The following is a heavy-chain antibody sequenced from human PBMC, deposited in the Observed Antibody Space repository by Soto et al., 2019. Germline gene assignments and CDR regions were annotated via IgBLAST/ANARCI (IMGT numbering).Heavy chain of an antibody. CDR1: GGSFSGYY. J-gene: IGHJ6*02. V-gene: IGHV4-34*01. D-gene: IGHD5-18*01. CDR3: ARGHTASYYYYGMDV. Sequence: PSETLSLTCAVYGGSFSGYYWSWIRQPPGKGLEWIGEINHSGSTNYNPSLKSRVTISVDTSKNQFSLKLSSVTAADTAVYYCARGHTASYYYYGMDVWGQGTTATVSS. CDR2: INHSGST.